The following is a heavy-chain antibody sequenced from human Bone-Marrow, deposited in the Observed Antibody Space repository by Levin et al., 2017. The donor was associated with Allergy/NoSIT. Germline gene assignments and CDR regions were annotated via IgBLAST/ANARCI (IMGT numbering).Heavy chain of an antibody. CDR1: GFTFGTYG. V-gene: IGHV3-33*01. D-gene: IGHD4-23*01. CDR2: IWSDGTQK. Sequence: PPGGSLRLSCAASGFTFGTYGMHWVRQAPGKGLEWVAIIWSDGTQKDYADSVKGRFTISRDNSKNTLYLQMNSLRAEDTAVYYCTRGGGTVDFDSWGQGTLVSVSS. J-gene: IGHJ4*02. CDR3: TRGGGTVDFDS.